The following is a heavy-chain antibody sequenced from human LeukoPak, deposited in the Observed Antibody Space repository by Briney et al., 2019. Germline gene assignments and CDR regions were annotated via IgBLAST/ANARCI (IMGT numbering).Heavy chain of an antibody. CDR1: GYTFTSYG. CDR3: ARGGITSYYYYYMDV. V-gene: IGHV1-18*01. Sequence: ASVKASCKASGYTFTSYGISWVRQAPGQGLEWMGWISAYNGNTNSVQKLQGRVTMTTDTSTSTAYMELRSLRSDDTAVYYCARGGITSYYYYYMDVWGKGTTVTVSS. CDR2: ISAYNGNT. D-gene: IGHD5-24*01. J-gene: IGHJ6*03.